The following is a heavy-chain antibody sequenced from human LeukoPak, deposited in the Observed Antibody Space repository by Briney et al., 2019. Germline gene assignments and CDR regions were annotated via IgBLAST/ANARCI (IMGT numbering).Heavy chain of an antibody. CDR3: ARAGIVGAPDY. D-gene: IGHD1-26*01. J-gene: IGHJ4*02. CDR2: IYSGGST. V-gene: IGHV3-53*01. Sequence: GGSLTLSCAASGFTVSSNYMSWVRQAPGKGLEWVSVIYSGGSTYYADSVKGRFTISRDNSKNTLYLQMNSLRAEDTAVYYCARAGIVGAPDYWGQGTLVTVSS. CDR1: GFTVSSNY.